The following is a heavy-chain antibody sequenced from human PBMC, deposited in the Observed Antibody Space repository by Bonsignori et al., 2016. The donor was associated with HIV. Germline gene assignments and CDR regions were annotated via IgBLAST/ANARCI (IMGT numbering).Heavy chain of an antibody. CDR3: ARDRGPGIAVAGPDFDY. Sequence: PGKGLEWIGSIYHSGSTYYNPSLKSQVTISVDTSKNQFSLKLSSVTAADTAVYYCARDRGPGIAVAGPDFDYWGQGTLVTVSS. V-gene: IGHV4-38-2*02. J-gene: IGHJ4*02. D-gene: IGHD6-19*01. CDR2: IYHSGST.